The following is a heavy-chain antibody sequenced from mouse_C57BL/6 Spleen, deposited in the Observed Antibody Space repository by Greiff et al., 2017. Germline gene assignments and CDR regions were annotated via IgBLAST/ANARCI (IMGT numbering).Heavy chain of an antibody. D-gene: IGHD2-1*01. Sequence: VQLQQPGAELVKPGASVKLSCKASGYTFSRYWMHWVKQRPGRGLEWIGRIVPNSGGTKYNEKFKSKATLTVDKPSSTAYMQLSSLTSEDSAVYYCARSSPILPGFAYWGQGTLVTVSA. CDR1: GYTFSRYW. CDR3: ARSSPILPGFAY. CDR2: IVPNSGGT. V-gene: IGHV1-72*01. J-gene: IGHJ3*01.